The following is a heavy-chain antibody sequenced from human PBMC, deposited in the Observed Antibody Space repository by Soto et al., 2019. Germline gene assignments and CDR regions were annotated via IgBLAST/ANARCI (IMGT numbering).Heavy chain of an antibody. J-gene: IGHJ6*02. V-gene: IGHV3-15*01. D-gene: IGHD4-17*01. Sequence: PGWSLRLSCAASGFTFSNAWMSWVRQAPGKGLEWVGRIKSKTDGGTTDYAAPVKGRFTISRDDSKNTLYLQMNSLKTEDTAVYYCTTDAITVTTQRYYYSYGMDVWGQGTTVTVS. CDR1: GFTFSNAW. CDR3: TTDAITVTTQRYYYSYGMDV. CDR2: IKSKTDGGTT.